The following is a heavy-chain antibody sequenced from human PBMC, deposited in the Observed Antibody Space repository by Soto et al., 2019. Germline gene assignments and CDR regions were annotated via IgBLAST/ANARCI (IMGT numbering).Heavy chain of an antibody. Sequence: QVQLQQWGAGLLKPSETLSLTCGVYGGPFSGYYWSWIRQPPGKGLEWIGEINHSGTTNYNPSLKSRVTTSTDTSKNQFSLKLSSVTAADTAVYYCARGRSYYGAGSLNWFDPWGQGTLVTVSS. CDR3: ARGRSYYGAGSLNWFDP. CDR1: GGPFSGYY. J-gene: IGHJ5*02. D-gene: IGHD3-10*01. V-gene: IGHV4-34*01. CDR2: INHSGTT.